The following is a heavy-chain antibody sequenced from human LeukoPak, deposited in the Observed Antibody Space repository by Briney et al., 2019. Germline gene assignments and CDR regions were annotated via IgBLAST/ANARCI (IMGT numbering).Heavy chain of an antibody. CDR2: KNPTSGRT. CDR3: ARGPVKTHGMDV. Sequence: ASVKVSCKASGCTFTSYDINWVRQATGQGLEWMGWKNPTSGRTGFAQSFQGRLTMTTDTSTSTAYMELSSLTSEDTAVYYCARGPVKTHGMDVWGQGTTVTVSS. CDR1: GCTFTSYD. V-gene: IGHV1-8*01. J-gene: IGHJ6*02.